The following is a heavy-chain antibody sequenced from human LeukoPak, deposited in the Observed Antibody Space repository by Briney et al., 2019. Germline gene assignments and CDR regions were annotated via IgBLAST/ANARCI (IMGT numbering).Heavy chain of an antibody. CDR3: ARGGYSYGDHDY. Sequence: SETLSLTCTVSGGSFSGYYWSWIRQPPGKGLEWIGEINHSGSTNYNPSLKSRVTISVDTSKNQFSLKLSSVTAADTAVYYCARGGYSYGDHDYWGQGTLVTVSS. CDR1: GGSFSGYY. J-gene: IGHJ4*02. CDR2: INHSGST. D-gene: IGHD5-18*01. V-gene: IGHV4-34*01.